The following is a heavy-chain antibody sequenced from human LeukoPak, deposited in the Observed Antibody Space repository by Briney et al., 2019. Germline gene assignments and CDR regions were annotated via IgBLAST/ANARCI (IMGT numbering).Heavy chain of an antibody. CDR2: ISWNSGSI. J-gene: IGHJ4*02. CDR3: ATSRDSSGVD. V-gene: IGHV3-9*01. CDR1: GFTFDDYA. Sequence: PGRSLRLSCAASGFTFDDYAMHWVRQAPGKGLEWVSGISWNSGSIGYADSVKGRFTISRDNAKNSLYLQMNSLRAEDTAVYYCATSRDSSGVDWGQGTLVTVSS. D-gene: IGHD3-22*01.